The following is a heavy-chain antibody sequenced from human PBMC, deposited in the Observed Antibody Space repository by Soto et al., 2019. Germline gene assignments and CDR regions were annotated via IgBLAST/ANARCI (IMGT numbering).Heavy chain of an antibody. Sequence: GGSLRLSCAASGFTFSSYAMSWVRQAPGKGLEWVSAISGSGGSTYYADSVKGRFTISRDNSKNTLYLQMNSLRAEDTAVYYCAKDPSYYDFWSGYPPPSFDYWGQGTLVTVSS. V-gene: IGHV3-23*01. J-gene: IGHJ4*02. D-gene: IGHD3-3*01. CDR2: ISGSGGST. CDR3: AKDPSYYDFWSGYPPPSFDY. CDR1: GFTFSSYA.